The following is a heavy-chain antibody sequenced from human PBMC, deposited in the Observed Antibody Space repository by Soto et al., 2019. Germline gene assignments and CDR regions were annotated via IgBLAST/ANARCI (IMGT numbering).Heavy chain of an antibody. CDR3: ARRIQLDY. V-gene: IGHV4-59*01. D-gene: IGHD2-15*01. Sequence: QVQLQESGPGLVKPSETLSLTCTVSGGSISSYYWSWIRQPPGKRLEWIGHISSSGSTSYNPSLQSRVSISMDTSKNQFSLNLGSVTAADSAVYYCARRIQLDYWGQGTLVTVSS. CDR1: GGSISSYY. CDR2: ISSSGST. J-gene: IGHJ4*02.